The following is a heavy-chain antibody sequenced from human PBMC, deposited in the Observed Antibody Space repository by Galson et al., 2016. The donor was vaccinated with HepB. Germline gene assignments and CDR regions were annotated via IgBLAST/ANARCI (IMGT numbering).Heavy chain of an antibody. V-gene: IGHV1-69*02. CDR3: GSLLYDITVTKTFNI. CDR1: GDTFSKYT. J-gene: IGHJ3*02. Sequence: SVKVSCKASGDTFSKYTIRWIRQAPGHGLEWMGWVFPIVDVSRYTQKFQDRLTITADKSTRTVYMELRRLTSDDTAVYYCGSLLYDITVTKTFNIWGPGTMVTVSS. D-gene: IGHD2-8*01. CDR2: VFPIVDVS.